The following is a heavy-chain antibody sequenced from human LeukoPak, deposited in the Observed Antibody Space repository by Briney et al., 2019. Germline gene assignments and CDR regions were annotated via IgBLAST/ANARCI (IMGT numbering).Heavy chain of an antibody. V-gene: IGHV3-23*01. CDR3: AKDTTVVTIGAFDI. Sequence: PSETLSLTCAVSGGSISSSNYYWGWIRQPPGKGLEWVSTISGSGGSTYYADSVKGRFTISRDNSKNTLYLQMNSLRAEDTAVYYCAKDTTVVTIGAFDIWGQGTMVTVSS. J-gene: IGHJ3*02. CDR1: GGSISSSNYY. D-gene: IGHD4-23*01. CDR2: ISGSGGST.